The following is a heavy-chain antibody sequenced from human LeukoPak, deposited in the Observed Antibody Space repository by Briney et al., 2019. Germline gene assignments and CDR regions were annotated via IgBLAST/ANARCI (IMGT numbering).Heavy chain of an antibody. D-gene: IGHD1-1*01. CDR2: ISGGGGGT. V-gene: IGHV3-23*01. Sequence: GRSLRLSCAASGFTVSNYGMTWVRQAPGKGLEWLSTISGGGGGTYYADSVKGRFTISRDKSKNTLYLQMNSLRVEDTALYYCAKHLGQEDWNDSFDIWGQGTMVTVSS. CDR1: GFTVSNYG. CDR3: AKHLGQEDWNDSFDI. J-gene: IGHJ3*02.